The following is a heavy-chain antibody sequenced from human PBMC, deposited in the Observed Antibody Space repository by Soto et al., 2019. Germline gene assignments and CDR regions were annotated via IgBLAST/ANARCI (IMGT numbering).Heavy chain of an antibody. CDR2: INHTGGT. CDR3: ATRITVFGLLIPPFDP. V-gene: IGHV4-59*04. J-gene: IGHJ5*02. CDR1: GGSISSYY. D-gene: IGHD3-3*01. Sequence: SETLSLTCTVSGGSISSYYWSWIRQPAGKGLEWIGEINHTGGTHYNPSLKSRVTMSVDTSKNQFSLRLSSVTAADTAIYYCATRITVFGLLIPPFDPWGQGTQVTVSS.